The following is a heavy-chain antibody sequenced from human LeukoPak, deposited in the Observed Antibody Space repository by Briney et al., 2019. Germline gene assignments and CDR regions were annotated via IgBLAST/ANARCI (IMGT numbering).Heavy chain of an antibody. J-gene: IGHJ4*02. Sequence: PGGSLRLSCAASGFTFSSYSMNWVRQAPGKGLEWVSSISSSSSYIYYADSVKGRFTISRDNAKNSLYLQMNSLRAEDTAVYYCARDLSYGINMPEGYWGQGTLVTVSS. CDR3: ARDLSYGINMPEGY. CDR1: GFTFSSYS. V-gene: IGHV3-21*01. D-gene: IGHD5-18*01. CDR2: ISSSSSYI.